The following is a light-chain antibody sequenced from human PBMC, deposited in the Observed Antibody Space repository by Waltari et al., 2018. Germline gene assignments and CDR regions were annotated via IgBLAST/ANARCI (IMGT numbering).Light chain of an antibody. CDR1: QSISRF. CDR2: DAS. J-gene: IGKJ1*01. CDR3: QKYGSLPAT. V-gene: IGKV3-20*01. Sequence: EIILTQSPGPPSLSPGERATVSCRASQSISRFLAWYQQKPGQAPRLLSYDASSRATGIPDRFSGSGSGTDFSLTISRLEPEGIAVYYCQKYGSLPATFGQGTKVEIK.